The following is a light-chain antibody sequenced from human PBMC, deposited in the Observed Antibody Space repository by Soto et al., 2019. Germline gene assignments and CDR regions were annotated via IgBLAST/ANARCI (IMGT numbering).Light chain of an antibody. CDR2: RNS. J-gene: IGLJ1*01. Sequence: VLTQPASVSGSPGQRVTISCSGSSSNIGSNYVYWYQQFPGTAPKLLIYRNSQRPSGVPDRFSGSKSGSSASLAISGLRSEDEADYYCTTWDDSLSGYVFGTGTKVTV. CDR1: SSNIGSNY. CDR3: TTWDDSLSGYV. V-gene: IGLV1-47*01.